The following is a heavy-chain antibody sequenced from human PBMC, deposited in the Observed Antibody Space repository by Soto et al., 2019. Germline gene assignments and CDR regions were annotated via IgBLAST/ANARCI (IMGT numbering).Heavy chain of an antibody. J-gene: IGHJ2*01. CDR3: ARYLYTNGVCYALSAF. CDR1: GFTFRTYA. V-gene: IGHV3-64*01. Sequence: GGSLRLPCATSGFTFRTYAMHWVRQAPGKGLEYVSAISSNGRSTYYANSVKGRFTISRDNSKNTLYLQMDSLRAEDMAVYYCARYLYTNGVCYALSAFWGRG. CDR2: ISSNGRST. D-gene: IGHD2-8*01.